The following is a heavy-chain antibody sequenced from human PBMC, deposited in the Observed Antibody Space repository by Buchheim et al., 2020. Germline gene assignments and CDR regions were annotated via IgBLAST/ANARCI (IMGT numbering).Heavy chain of an antibody. V-gene: IGHV3-33*01. CDR2: IWYDGTNK. J-gene: IGHJ4*02. Sequence: QVQLVESGGGVVQPGRSLRLSCAASGFTFSSHGMHWVRQAPGKGLEWVAYIWYDGTNKYYADSVKGRFTISKDNSKNTLDLQMNSLRAEDTAVYYCARDWPRGELIIPVGTSDFDYWGRGTL. D-gene: IGHD3-10*01. CDR1: GFTFSSHG. CDR3: ARDWPRGELIIPVGTSDFDY.